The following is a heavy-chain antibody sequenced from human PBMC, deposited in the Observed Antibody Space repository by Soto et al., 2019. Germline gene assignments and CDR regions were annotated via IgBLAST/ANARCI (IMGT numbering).Heavy chain of an antibody. V-gene: IGHV4-59*12. D-gene: IGHD3-16*02. CDR3: ARDYPSWDYYYGMDV. CDR1: GCSISSYY. CDR2: IYYSGST. J-gene: IGHJ6*02. Sequence: SETLSLTCTVSGCSISSYYWSLIRQPPGKGLEWIGYIYYSGSTYYNPSLKSRVTTSVDTSKNQFSLKLSSVTAADTAVYYCARDYPSWDYYYGMDVWGQGTTVTVSS.